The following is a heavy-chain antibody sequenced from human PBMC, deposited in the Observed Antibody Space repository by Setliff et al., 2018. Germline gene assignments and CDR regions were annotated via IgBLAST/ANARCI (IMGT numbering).Heavy chain of an antibody. Sequence: PGGSLRLSCATSGFSFSDHSMDWVRQAPGKGLEWVGRTRNKVSSYITEYAASVKGRFTISRDDSKSSMFLQMNSLKTEDTAVYYCAKPQVELRWGFESWGQGTPVTVSS. D-gene: IGHD1-7*01. CDR1: GFSFSDHS. V-gene: IGHV3-72*01. CDR2: TRNKVSSYIT. J-gene: IGHJ4*02. CDR3: AKPQVELRWGFES.